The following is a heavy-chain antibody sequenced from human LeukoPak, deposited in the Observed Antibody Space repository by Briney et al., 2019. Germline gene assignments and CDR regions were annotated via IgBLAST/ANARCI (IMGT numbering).Heavy chain of an antibody. CDR1: GYTFTSYG. CDR3: ARDGPGYCSSTSCYTYYYYYMDV. V-gene: IGHV1-18*01. D-gene: IGHD2-2*02. Sequence: ASVKVSCKASGYTFTSYGISWVRQAPGQGLEWMGWISAYNGNTNYAQKIQGRVTMTTDTSTSTAYMELRSLRSDDTAVYYCARDGPGYCSSTSCYTYYYYYMDVWGKGTTVTVSS. CDR2: ISAYNGNT. J-gene: IGHJ6*03.